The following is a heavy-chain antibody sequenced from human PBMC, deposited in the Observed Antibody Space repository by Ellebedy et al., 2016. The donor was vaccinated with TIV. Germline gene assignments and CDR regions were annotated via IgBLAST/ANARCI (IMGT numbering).Heavy chain of an antibody. CDR3: ARLKSGYCPDY. CDR2: IFYSGNT. CDR1: GGSTSSVDYY. Sequence: SETLSLTXTVSGGSTSSVDYYWSWIRQPPGKGLEWIGYIFYSGNTNYNPSLKSRVTISVDTSKNQFSLKLTSMTAADTAVYYGARLKSGYCPDYWGQGTLVTVSS. V-gene: IGHV4-30-4*01. J-gene: IGHJ4*02. D-gene: IGHD3-3*01.